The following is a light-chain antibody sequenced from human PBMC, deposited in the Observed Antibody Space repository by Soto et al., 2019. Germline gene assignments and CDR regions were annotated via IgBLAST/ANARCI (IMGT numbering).Light chain of an antibody. CDR3: QSFDSSLRAYV. Sequence: QPVLTQPPSVSGAPGQRVTISCTGSSSNFGAGYEVHWYKQLPGAASTLVIFNNLNRPSGVPERFSGSKSGTSASLVISGLQAEDEADYYCQSFDSSLRAYVFGSGTKLTVL. V-gene: IGLV1-40*01. CDR2: NNL. J-gene: IGLJ1*01. CDR1: SSNFGAGYE.